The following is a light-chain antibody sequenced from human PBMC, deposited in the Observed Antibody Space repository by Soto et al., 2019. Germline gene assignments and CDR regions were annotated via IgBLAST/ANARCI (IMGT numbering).Light chain of an antibody. CDR2: DVS. V-gene: IGLV2-11*01. CDR1: STDIGSYDY. Sequence: QSVLTQPRSVSGSPGHSVTISCTGSSTDIGSYDYVSWYQRLPDKAPKLFIFDVSQVPSGVPDRFSGSKSGNTASLTISGLQAEDEADYFCCAYAGTYTWVFGGGTKVTVL. J-gene: IGLJ3*02. CDR3: CAYAGTYTWV.